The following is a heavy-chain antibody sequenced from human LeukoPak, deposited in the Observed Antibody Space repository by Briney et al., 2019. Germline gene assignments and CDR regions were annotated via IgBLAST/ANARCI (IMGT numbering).Heavy chain of an antibody. D-gene: IGHD3-10*01. Sequence: SSETLSLTCTVSGYSIISDYFWGWIRQPPGKGLEWIGTIYHSGSTYYSPSLKSRVTISVDKSKNEFFLKLTSVTAADTAVYFCARGGSGSYVVDPWGQGTLVIVSS. CDR3: ARGGSGSYVVDP. V-gene: IGHV4-38-2*02. CDR2: IYHSGST. J-gene: IGHJ5*02. CDR1: GYSIISDYF.